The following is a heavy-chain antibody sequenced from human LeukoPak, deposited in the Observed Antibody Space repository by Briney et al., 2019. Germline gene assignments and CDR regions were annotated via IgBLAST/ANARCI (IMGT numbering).Heavy chain of an antibody. CDR2: ISYSGST. CDR1: GGSISSYY. V-gene: IGHV4-59*08. J-gene: IGHJ3*02. Sequence: SETLSLTCTVSGGSISSYYWSWIRQPPGKGLEWIGYISYSGSTNYNPSLKSRVTISIDTSKNQFSLKLRSVTAADTAIYYCARQGYDILTGYIDAFAIWGQGTMVTVSS. D-gene: IGHD3-9*01. CDR3: ARQGYDILTGYIDAFAI.